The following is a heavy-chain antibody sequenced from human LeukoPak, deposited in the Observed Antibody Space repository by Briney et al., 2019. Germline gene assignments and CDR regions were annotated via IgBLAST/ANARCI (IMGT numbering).Heavy chain of an antibody. CDR2: INHSGST. CDR3: ARDPLYCSGGSCYPGDYYYYYGMDV. V-gene: IGHV4-34*01. D-gene: IGHD2-15*01. Sequence: SEILSLTCAVYGGSFSGYYWSWIRQPPGKGLEWIGEINHSGSTNYNPSLKSRVTISVDTSKNQFSLKLSSVTAADTAVYYCARDPLYCSGGSCYPGDYYYYYGMDVWGKGTTVTVSS. J-gene: IGHJ6*04. CDR1: GGSFSGYY.